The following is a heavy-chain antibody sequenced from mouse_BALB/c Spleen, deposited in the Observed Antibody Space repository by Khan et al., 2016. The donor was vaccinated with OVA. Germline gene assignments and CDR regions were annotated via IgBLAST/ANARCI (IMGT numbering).Heavy chain of an antibody. V-gene: IGHV5-12-2*01. Sequence: EVELVESGGGLVQPGGSLKLSCAASGFTFSSNTMSWVRQTPEKRLEWVAYITNGGGNTYNPDTVKGRFTISRDNAKNTLYLQMSSLKSEDTAMYYCARIPTFITTALDYWGQGTSVTVSS. D-gene: IGHD1-2*01. CDR3: ARIPTFITTALDY. CDR2: ITNGGGNT. J-gene: IGHJ4*01. CDR1: GFTFSSNT.